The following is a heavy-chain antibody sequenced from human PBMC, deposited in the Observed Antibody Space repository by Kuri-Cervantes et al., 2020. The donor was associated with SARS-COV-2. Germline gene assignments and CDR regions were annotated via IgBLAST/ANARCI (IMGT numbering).Heavy chain of an antibody. D-gene: IGHD3-16*01. Sequence: TFSSYAMSWVRQAPGKGLEWIGSIYYSGSTYYNPSLKSRVTISVDTSKNQFSLKLSSVTAADTAVYYCARDLWGSPGYMDVWGKGTTVTVSS. CDR2: IYYSGST. V-gene: IGHV4-39*07. J-gene: IGHJ6*03. CDR1: TFSSYA. CDR3: ARDLWGSPGYMDV.